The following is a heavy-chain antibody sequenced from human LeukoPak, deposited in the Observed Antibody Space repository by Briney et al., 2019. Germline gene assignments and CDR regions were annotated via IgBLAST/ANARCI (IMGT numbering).Heavy chain of an antibody. D-gene: IGHD3-22*01. CDR1: GYTFTSYY. V-gene: IGHV1-46*01. CDR2: INPSGGST. J-gene: IGHJ4*02. Sequence: ASVKVSCKASGYTFTSYYMHWVRQAPGQGLEWMGIINPSGGSTSYAQKFQGRVTMTRDTSTSTVYMELSSLRSEDTAVYYCARALTYYYDSSGAPFGYWGQGTLVTVSS. CDR3: ARALTYYYDSSGAPFGY.